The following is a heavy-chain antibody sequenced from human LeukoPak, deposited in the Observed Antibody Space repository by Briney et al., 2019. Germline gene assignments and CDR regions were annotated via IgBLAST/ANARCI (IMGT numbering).Heavy chain of an antibody. CDR3: ARFAYSSSWYVLNYYYYYYMDV. CDR2: MNPNSGNT. D-gene: IGHD6-13*01. V-gene: IGHV1-8*01. Sequence: ASVKVSCKASGYTFTSYDINWVRQATGQGLEWMGWMNPNSGNTGYAQKFQGRVTMTRNTSISTAYMELSSLRSEDTAVCYCARFAYSSSWYVLNYYYYYYMDVWGKGTTVTVSS. CDR1: GYTFTSYD. J-gene: IGHJ6*03.